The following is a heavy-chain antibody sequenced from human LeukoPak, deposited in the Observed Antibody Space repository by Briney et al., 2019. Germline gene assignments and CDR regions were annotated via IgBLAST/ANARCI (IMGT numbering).Heavy chain of an antibody. CDR3: AAYVDTAMVFDY. V-gene: IGHV4-4*07. CDR1: GGSISSYY. J-gene: IGHJ4*02. CDR2: IYTSGST. Sequence: SETLSLTCTVSGGSISSYYWSWLRQPAGKGLEWLGRIYTSGSTNYNPSLKSRVTMSVDTSKNQFSLKLSSVTAADTAVYYCAAYVDTAMVFDYWGQGTLVTVSS. D-gene: IGHD5-18*01.